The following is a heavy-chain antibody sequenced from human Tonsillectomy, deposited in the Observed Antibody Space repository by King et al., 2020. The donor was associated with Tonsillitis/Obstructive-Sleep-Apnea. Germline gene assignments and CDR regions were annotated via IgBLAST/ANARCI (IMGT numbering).Heavy chain of an antibody. J-gene: IGHJ6*03. CDR3: ARGVSSSWYANYYMDV. CDR2: IYYSGST. CDR1: GGSISSYY. D-gene: IGHD6-13*01. Sequence: VQLQESGPGLVKPSETLSLTCTVSGGSISSYYWSWIRPPPGKGLEWIGYIYYSGSTNYNPSLKSRVTISVDTSKNQFSLKLSSVTAADTAVYYCARGVSSSWYANYYMDVWGKGTTVTVSS. V-gene: IGHV4-59*01.